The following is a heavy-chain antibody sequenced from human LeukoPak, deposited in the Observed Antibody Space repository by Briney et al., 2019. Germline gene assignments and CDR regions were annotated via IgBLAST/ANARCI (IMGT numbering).Heavy chain of an antibody. D-gene: IGHD3-10*01. CDR1: GGTFSGYA. CDR2: IIPIFGTA. Sequence: SVKVSCKASGGTFSGYAISWVRQAPGQGLEWMGGIIPIFGTANYAQKFQGRVTITADESTSTAYMELSSLGSEDTAVYYCARPYGSGSTTLDYWGQGTLDTVSS. J-gene: IGHJ4*02. V-gene: IGHV1-69*13. CDR3: ARPYGSGSTTLDY.